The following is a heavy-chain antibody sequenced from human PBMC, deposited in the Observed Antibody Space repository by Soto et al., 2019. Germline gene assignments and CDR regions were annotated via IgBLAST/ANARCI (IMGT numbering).Heavy chain of an antibody. CDR3: ARGYYDSSGYYEGGFDH. D-gene: IGHD3-22*01. CDR2: LYYSGNT. CDR1: GDSITSSSYY. J-gene: IGHJ4*02. V-gene: IGHV4-39*02. Sequence: QLQLQESGPGLVKASETLSLTCTVSGDSITSSSYYWGWIRQAPGKGLEWIGNLYYSGNTHYNPSLRRRVTVSVDMSKIHYSPTLNSGTAADTAVYFCARGYYDSSGYYEGGFDHWGQGTLVIVSS.